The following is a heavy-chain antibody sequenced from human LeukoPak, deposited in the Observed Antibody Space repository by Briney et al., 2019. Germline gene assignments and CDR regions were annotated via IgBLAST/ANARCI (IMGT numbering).Heavy chain of an antibody. Sequence: ASVXXXCKASGGTFSNFAXSWVRQXPXXGXEWMGRILPIVDQANFGQKFQDRVTFTADKSTSTAYMELSRLTSEDTAVYYCASGWPGHSPDYWGQGTLVTVSS. J-gene: IGHJ4*02. D-gene: IGHD4-23*01. V-gene: IGHV1-69*04. CDR3: ASGWPGHSPDY. CDR2: ILPIVDQA. CDR1: GGTFSNFA.